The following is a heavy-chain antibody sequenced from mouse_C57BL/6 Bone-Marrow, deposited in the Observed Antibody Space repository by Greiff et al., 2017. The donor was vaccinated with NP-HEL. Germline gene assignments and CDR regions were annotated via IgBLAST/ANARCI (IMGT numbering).Heavy chain of an antibody. CDR2: INPSSGYT. CDR3: ARRSSSYYYAMDY. V-gene: IGHV1-7*01. Sequence: QVQLQQSGAELAKPGASVKLSCKASGYTFTSYWMHWVKQRPGQGLEWIGYINPSSGYTKYNQKFKDKATLTADKSASTAYMQLRSLTYEDSAVYYCARRSSSYYYAMDYWGQGTSVTVSS. CDR1: GYTFTSYW. D-gene: IGHD1-3*01. J-gene: IGHJ4*01.